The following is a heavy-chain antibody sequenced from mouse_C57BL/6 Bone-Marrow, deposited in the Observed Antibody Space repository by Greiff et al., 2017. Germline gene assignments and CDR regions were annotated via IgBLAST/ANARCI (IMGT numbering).Heavy chain of an antibody. CDR1: GYTFTSYW. CDR2: IDPSDSYT. V-gene: IGHV1-69*01. Sequence: QVQLQQPGAELVMPGASVKLSCKASGYTFTSYWMHWVKQRPGQGLEWIGEIDPSDSYTNYNQKFKGKSTLTVDKSSSTAYMQRSSLTSEDSAVYYCAPYYGSSYWYFDVWGTGTTVTVSS. CDR3: APYYGSSYWYFDV. J-gene: IGHJ1*03. D-gene: IGHD1-1*01.